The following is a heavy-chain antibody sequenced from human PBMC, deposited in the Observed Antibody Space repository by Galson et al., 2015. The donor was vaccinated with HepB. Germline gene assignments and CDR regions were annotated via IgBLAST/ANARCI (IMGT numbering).Heavy chain of an antibody. CDR2: INPSGGST. V-gene: IGHV1-46*01. D-gene: IGHD3-10*01. Sequence: SVKVSCKASGYTFTSYYMHWVRQAPRQGLEWMGIINPSGGSTSYAQKLQGRVTMTRDTSTSTVYMELSSLRSEDTAVYYCARERVRGVLVPDYGMDVWGQGTTVNVSS. CDR1: GYTFTSYY. CDR3: ARERVRGVLVPDYGMDV. J-gene: IGHJ6*02.